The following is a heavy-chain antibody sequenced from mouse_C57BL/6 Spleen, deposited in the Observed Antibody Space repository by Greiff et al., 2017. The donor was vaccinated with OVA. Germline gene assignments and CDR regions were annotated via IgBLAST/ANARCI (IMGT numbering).Heavy chain of an antibody. J-gene: IGHJ2*01. CDR1: GYTFTSYW. D-gene: IGHD1-1*01. CDR3: ARSSYGSKVHFDY. Sequence: VQLQQPGAELVRPGSSVKLSCKASGYTFTSYWMHWVKQRPIQGLEWIGNIDPSDSETHYNQKFKDKATLTVDKSSSTAYMQLSSLTSEDSAVYYCARSSYGSKVHFDYWGQGTTLTVSS. CDR2: IDPSDSET. V-gene: IGHV1-52*01.